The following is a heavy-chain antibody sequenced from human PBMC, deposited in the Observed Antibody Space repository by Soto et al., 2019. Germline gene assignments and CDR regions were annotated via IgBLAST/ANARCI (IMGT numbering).Heavy chain of an antibody. CDR2: INHSGST. CDR1: GGSFSGYY. V-gene: IGHV4-34*01. Sequence: PSETLSLTCAVYGGSFSGYYWSWIRQPPGKGLEWIGEINHSGSTNYNPSLKSRVTISVDTSKNQFSLKLSSVTAADTAVYYCARVGRIDGLVPPLTGSWFDPWGQGTLVTVSS. CDR3: ARVGRIDGLVPPLTGSWFDP. D-gene: IGHD7-27*01. J-gene: IGHJ5*02.